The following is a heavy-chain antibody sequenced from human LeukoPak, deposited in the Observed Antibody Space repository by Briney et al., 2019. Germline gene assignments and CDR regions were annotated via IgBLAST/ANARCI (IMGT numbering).Heavy chain of an antibody. D-gene: IGHD6-19*01. V-gene: IGHV3-23*01. CDR1: GFTFSSYG. CDR3: AKDHIAVAGTLDY. Sequence: QAGGSLRLSCAASGFTFSSYGMSWVRQAPGKGLEWVSAISGSGGSTYYADSVKGRFTISRDNSKNTLYLQMNSLRAEDTAVYYCAKDHIAVAGTLDYWGQGTLVTVSS. CDR2: ISGSGGST. J-gene: IGHJ4*02.